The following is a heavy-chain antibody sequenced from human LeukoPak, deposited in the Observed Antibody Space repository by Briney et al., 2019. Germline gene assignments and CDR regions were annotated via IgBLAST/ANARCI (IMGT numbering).Heavy chain of an antibody. J-gene: IGHJ6*04. CDR2: INHSGST. CDR3: ARGRITMVRGVKRGISYGMDV. CDR1: GGSFSGYY. Sequence: SETLSLTCPVYGGSFSGYYWSWIRQPPGKGLEWIGEINHSGSTNYNPSLKSRVTISVDTSKNQFSLKLSSVTAADTAVYYCARGRITMVRGVKRGISYGMDVWGKGTTVTVSS. D-gene: IGHD3-10*01. V-gene: IGHV4-34*01.